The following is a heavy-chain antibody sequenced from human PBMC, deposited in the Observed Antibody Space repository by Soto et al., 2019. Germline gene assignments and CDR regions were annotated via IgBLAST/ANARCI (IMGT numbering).Heavy chain of an antibody. D-gene: IGHD3-3*01. J-gene: IGHJ5*02. CDR1: GGSISSYY. CDR2: IYYSGST. Sequence: SETLSLTCTVSGGSISSYYWSWIRQPPGKGLEWIGYIYYSGSTNYNPSLKSRVTISVDTSKNQFSLKLSSVTAADTAVYYCARVNSAIFGVARGWFDPWGKGTLVTVSS. CDR3: ARVNSAIFGVARGWFDP. V-gene: IGHV4-59*01.